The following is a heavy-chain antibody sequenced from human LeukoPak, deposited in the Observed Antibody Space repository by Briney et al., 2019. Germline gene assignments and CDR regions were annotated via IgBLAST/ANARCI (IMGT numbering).Heavy chain of an antibody. Sequence: ASVTVSCKASGYTFTSYDINWARQATGQGLEWMGWMNPNSGNTGYAQKFQGRVTMTRNTSISTAYMELSSLRSEDTAVYYCARGARRVVRGVISYYFDYWGQGTLVTVSS. V-gene: IGHV1-8*01. CDR3: ARGARRVVRGVISYYFDY. D-gene: IGHD3-10*01. CDR2: MNPNSGNT. CDR1: GYTFTSYD. J-gene: IGHJ4*02.